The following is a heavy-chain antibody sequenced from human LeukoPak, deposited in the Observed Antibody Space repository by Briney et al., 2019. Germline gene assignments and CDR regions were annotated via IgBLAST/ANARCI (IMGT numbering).Heavy chain of an antibody. D-gene: IGHD2-21*01. Sequence: MSSETLSLTCTVSGGSISSSSYYWGWIRQPPGKGLEWIGSIYYSGSTYYNPSLKSRVTISVDTSKNQFSLKLSSVTAADTAVYYCASNGVVRDYYGMDVWGQGTTVTVSS. CDR3: ASNGVVRDYYGMDV. J-gene: IGHJ6*02. CDR1: GGSISSSSYY. V-gene: IGHV4-39*07. CDR2: IYYSGST.